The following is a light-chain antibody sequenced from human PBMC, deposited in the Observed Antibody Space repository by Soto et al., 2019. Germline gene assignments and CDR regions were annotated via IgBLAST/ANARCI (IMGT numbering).Light chain of an antibody. CDR1: QDVAAS. CDR3: QQYNNWPWT. Sequence: DVQMTQSPSSLSASVGDSVTITCRASQDVAASLAWYQLKPGEAPKLLIYDVSNLESGVPSRFSGSGSGTDFTLTISSLQSEDFAVYYCQQYNNWPWTFGQGTKVDIK. CDR2: DVS. V-gene: IGKV1-5*01. J-gene: IGKJ1*01.